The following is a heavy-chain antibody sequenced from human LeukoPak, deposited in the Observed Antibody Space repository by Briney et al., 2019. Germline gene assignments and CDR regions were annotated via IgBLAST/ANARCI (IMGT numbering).Heavy chain of an antibody. J-gene: IGHJ4*02. V-gene: IGHV4-61*02. CDR2: IYTSGST. Sequence: PSETLSLTCTVSGGSISSGSYYWSWIRQPAGKGLEWIGRIYTSGSTNYNPSLKSRVTISLHTSKNQFSLKLRSVTAADTAVYYCARWAPYYYGSGSLDYWGQGTLVTVSS. CDR3: ARWAPYYYGSGSLDY. D-gene: IGHD3-10*01. CDR1: GGSISSGSYY.